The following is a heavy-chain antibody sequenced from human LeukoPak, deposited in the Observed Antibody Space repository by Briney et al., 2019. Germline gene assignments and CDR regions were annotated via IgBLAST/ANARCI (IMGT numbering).Heavy chain of an antibody. J-gene: IGHJ3*02. D-gene: IGHD3-3*01. CDR1: GYTLTELS. CDR3: ATIFLTIFAYAFDI. V-gene: IGHV1-24*01. Sequence: GASVKVSCKVSGYTLTELSMHWVRQAPGKGLERMGGFDPEDGETIYAQKFQGRVTMTEDTSTDTAYMELSSLRSEDTAVYYCATIFLTIFAYAFDIWGQGTMVTVSS. CDR2: FDPEDGET.